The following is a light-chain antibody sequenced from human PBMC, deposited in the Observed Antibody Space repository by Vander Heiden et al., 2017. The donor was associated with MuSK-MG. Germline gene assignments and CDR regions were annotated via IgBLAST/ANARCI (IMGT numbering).Light chain of an antibody. CDR3: QKYYSAGCT. CDR2: AAS. V-gene: IGKV1-27*01. Sequence: DIQMTQSPSSLSASVRDRVTITCRARQGISNYVAWYQQKPGKVPKLLIYAASTVQARVPSRFSGSGSGTDFTLTISSLQPEDVATYYCQKYYSAGCTFGGGTKVEIK. J-gene: IGKJ4*01. CDR1: QGISNY.